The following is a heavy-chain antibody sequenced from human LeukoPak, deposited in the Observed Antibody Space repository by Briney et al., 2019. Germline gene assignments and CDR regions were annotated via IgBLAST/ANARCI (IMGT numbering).Heavy chain of an antibody. V-gene: IGHV1-2*02. CDR2: INPNSGGT. CDR3: ARGRIDCSSTSCYTY. CDR1: GYTFTGYY. D-gene: IGHD2-2*02. J-gene: IGHJ4*02. Sequence: ASVKVSCKASGYTFTGYYMHWVRQAPGQGLEWMGWINPNSGGTNYAQKFQGRVTMTRDTSISTAYMELSSLRSEDTAVYYCARGRIDCSSTSCYTYWGQGTLVTVSS.